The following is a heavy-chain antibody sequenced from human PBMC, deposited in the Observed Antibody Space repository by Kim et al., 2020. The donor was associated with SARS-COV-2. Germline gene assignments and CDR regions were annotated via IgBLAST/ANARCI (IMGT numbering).Heavy chain of an antibody. CDR2: IKSKTDGGTT. CDR3: TTGYDFWSGYYVNYYYMDV. J-gene: IGHJ6*03. D-gene: IGHD3-3*01. CDR1: GFTFSNAW. V-gene: IGHV3-15*01. Sequence: GSLRLSCAASGFTFSNAWMSWVRQAPGKGLEWVGRIKSKTDGGTTDYAAPVKGRFTISRDDSKNTLYLQMNSLKTEDTAVYYCTTGYDFWSGYYVNYYYMDVWGKGTTVTVSS.